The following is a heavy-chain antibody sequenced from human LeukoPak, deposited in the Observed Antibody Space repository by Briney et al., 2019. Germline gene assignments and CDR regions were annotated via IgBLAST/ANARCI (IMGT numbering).Heavy chain of an antibody. CDR1: GYTFTAYY. J-gene: IGHJ5*02. V-gene: IGHV1-2*02. CDR2: INPNSGGT. CDR3: ARGDYGDYAFDP. D-gene: IGHD4-17*01. Sequence: GASVKVSCKASGYTFTAYYMHWVRQAPGQGLEWMGWINPNSGGTNYAQKFQGRVTMTRDTSITTAYMELSRLRSDDTAVYYCARGDYGDYAFDPWGQGTLVTVSS.